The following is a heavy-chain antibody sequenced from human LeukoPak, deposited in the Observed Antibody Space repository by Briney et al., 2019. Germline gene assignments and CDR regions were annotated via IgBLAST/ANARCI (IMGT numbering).Heavy chain of an antibody. CDR2: IGSSGTTV. CDR1: GFTFSSYP. Sequence: PGGSLRLSCGASGFTFSSYPMKWVRQAPGKGLEWVAYIGSSGTTVYYADSVKGRFTISRDNAENSLYLQMNSLRIEDTAVYYCARIMTTVTFFDYWGQGTLVTVSS. D-gene: IGHD4-17*01. J-gene: IGHJ4*02. V-gene: IGHV3-48*03. CDR3: ARIMTTVTFFDY.